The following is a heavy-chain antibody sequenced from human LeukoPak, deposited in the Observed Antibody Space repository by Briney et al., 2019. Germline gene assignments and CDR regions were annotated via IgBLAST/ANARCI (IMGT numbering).Heavy chain of an antibody. D-gene: IGHD1-14*01. J-gene: IGHJ4*02. V-gene: IGHV3-33*01. CDR2: IWLDGSAT. Sequence: PGGSLRLSCAASGFVFSNYDMHWVRQAPGKGLEWVAIIWLDGSATYYGDSVKGRFTVSRDNSNNTLYLQMNSLRVEDTAVYYCARDLNREDFDYWGRGTLVAVSS. CDR1: GFVFSNYD. CDR3: ARDLNREDFDY.